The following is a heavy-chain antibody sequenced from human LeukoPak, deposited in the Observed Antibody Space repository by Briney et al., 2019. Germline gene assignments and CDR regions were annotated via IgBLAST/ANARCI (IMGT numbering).Heavy chain of an antibody. V-gene: IGHV1-18*01. CDR2: ISAYNGNT. Sequence: ASVKVSCKASGYTFTSYGISWVRQAPGQGLEWMGWISAYNGNTNYAQKLQGRVTMTTDTSTSTAYMELRSLRSDDTAVYYCAREIEVSSWYEQYYYYYYMDVWGKGTTVTVSS. CDR1: GYTFTSYG. D-gene: IGHD6-13*01. CDR3: AREIEVSSWYEQYYYYYYMDV. J-gene: IGHJ6*03.